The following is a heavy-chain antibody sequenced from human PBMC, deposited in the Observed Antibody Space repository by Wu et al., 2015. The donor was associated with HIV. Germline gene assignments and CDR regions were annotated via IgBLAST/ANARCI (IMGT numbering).Heavy chain of an antibody. CDR2: IVPLFDAP. J-gene: IGHJ4*02. CDR3: TRSTFAGGSDTWYSFDK. Sequence: QLVQSGAEVKKPGASVKVSCKASGYTFTNYYMHWVRQAPGQGLEWMGRIVPLFDAPNYSQKFHDRLTITADRSTTTAYMELTNLKSEDTAVYFCTRSTFAGGSDTWYSFDKWGQGTLVSVSS. V-gene: IGHV1-69*06. CDR1: GYTFTNYY. D-gene: IGHD2-15*01.